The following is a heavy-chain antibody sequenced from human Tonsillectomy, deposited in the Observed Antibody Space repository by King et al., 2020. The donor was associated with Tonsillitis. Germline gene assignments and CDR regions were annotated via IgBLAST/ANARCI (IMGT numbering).Heavy chain of an antibody. CDR2: IWYDGSNK. D-gene: IGHD2-2*01. CDR3: ARDRGIVVVPAAPASP. V-gene: IGHV3-33*08. CDR1: GFTFSSYG. Sequence: VQLVESGGGVVQPGRSLRLSCAASGFTFSSYGMHWVRQAPGKGLEWVAVIWYDGSNKYYADSVKGRFTISRDNSKNTLYLQMNSLRAEATAVYYCARDRGIVVVPAAPASPWGKGTLVTVSS. J-gene: IGHJ5*02.